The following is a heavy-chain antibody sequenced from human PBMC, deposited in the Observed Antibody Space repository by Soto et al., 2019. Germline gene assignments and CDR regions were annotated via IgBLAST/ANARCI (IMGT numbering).Heavy chain of an antibody. D-gene: IGHD6-6*01. CDR2: ISVYSGNT. J-gene: IGHJ4*02. Sequence: ASVKVSCKASGYTFTSYGIIWVRQAPGQGLEWMGWISVYSGNTNYAQRLQGRVTMTTDTSASTAYMELRSLGSDDRAVYFCARSPPSIAARNFDYWGQGTLVTVSS. V-gene: IGHV1-18*01. CDR1: GYTFTSYG. CDR3: ARSPPSIAARNFDY.